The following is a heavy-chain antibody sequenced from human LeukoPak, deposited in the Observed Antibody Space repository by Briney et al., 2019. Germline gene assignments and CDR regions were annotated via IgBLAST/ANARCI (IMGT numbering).Heavy chain of an antibody. J-gene: IGHJ4*02. V-gene: IGHV4-39*01. CDR1: GGSISSSSYY. D-gene: IGHD6-6*01. Sequence: SETLSLTCTVSGGSISSSSYYWGWIRQPPGKGLEWIGSIYYSGSTYYNPSLKSRVTISVDTSKNQFSLKLSSVTAADTAVYYCAGFSYSSSLYYFDYWGQGTLVTVPS. CDR2: IYYSGST. CDR3: AGFSYSSSLYYFDY.